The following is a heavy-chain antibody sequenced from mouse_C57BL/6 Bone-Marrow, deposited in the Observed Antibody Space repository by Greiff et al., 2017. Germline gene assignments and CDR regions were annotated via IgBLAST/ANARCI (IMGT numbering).Heavy chain of an antibody. D-gene: IGHD4-1*01. CDR2: SRNKANDYTT. Sequence: DVKLVESGGGLVQSGRSLRLSCATSGFTFSDFYMEWVRQAPGKGLEWIAASRNKANDYTTEYSASVKGRFIVSRDTSQSILYLQMNALRAEDTAIYYCARDALGRFDYWGQGTTLTVSS. CDR3: ARDALGRFDY. V-gene: IGHV7-1*01. CDR1: GFTFSDFY. J-gene: IGHJ2*01.